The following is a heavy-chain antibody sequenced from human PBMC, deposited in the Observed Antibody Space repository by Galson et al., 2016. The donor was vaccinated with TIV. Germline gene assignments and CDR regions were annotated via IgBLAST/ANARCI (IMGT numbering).Heavy chain of an antibody. Sequence: ASGGKFSSYVISWVRQAPGQGLEWMGRIIPIFGMTNYAQKFQGRVTITADTSTNTAYMELGSLRSEDTAIYYCARAGVGAARDGGDYWGQGTLVTVSS. CDR3: ARAGVGAARDGGDY. J-gene: IGHJ4*02. CDR2: IIPIFGMT. CDR1: GGKFSSYV. D-gene: IGHD6-6*01. V-gene: IGHV1-69*04.